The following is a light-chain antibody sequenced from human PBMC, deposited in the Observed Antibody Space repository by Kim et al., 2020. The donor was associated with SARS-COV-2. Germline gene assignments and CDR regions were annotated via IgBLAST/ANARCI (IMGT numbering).Light chain of an antibody. CDR2: INN. CDR1: DSNIGKYP. CDR3: AAWDATVNALV. J-gene: IGLJ6*01. Sequence: GQTVTISCAGSDSNIGKYPVDWYQQLPGTAPKLLLYINNHRPSGIPDRFFGSKSGTSASLAISGLHSEDEAYYYCAAWDATVNALVFGGGTKVIVL. V-gene: IGLV1-44*01.